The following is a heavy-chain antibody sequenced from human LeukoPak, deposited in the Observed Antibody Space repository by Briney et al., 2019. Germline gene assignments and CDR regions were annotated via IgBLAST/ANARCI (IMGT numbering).Heavy chain of an antibody. Sequence: ASVKVSCKASGYTFTSYGISWVRQAPGQGLEWMGWISAYNGNTNYAQKLQGRVTMTTDTSTSTAYMELRSLRSDDTAVYYCARVRPGYCSGGSCPLDYWGQGTLVTVSS. J-gene: IGHJ4*02. D-gene: IGHD2-15*01. CDR3: ARVRPGYCSGGSCPLDY. V-gene: IGHV1-18*01. CDR2: ISAYNGNT. CDR1: GYTFTSYG.